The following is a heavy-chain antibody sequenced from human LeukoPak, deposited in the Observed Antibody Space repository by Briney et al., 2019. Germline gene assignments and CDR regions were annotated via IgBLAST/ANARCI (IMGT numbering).Heavy chain of an antibody. CDR1: GYTFTSYA. D-gene: IGHD6-19*01. CDR2: INAGNGNT. Sequence: ASVKVSCKASGYTFTSYAMHWVRQAPGQRLEWMGWINAGNGNTKYSQQFQGRVTITRDTSASTAYMELSSLRSDATAVYYCARDQEPTYSSGFDYRGQGTLVTVSS. V-gene: IGHV1-3*01. CDR3: ARDQEPTYSSGFDY. J-gene: IGHJ4*02.